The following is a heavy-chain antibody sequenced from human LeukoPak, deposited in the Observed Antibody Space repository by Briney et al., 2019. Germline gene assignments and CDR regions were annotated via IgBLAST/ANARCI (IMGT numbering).Heavy chain of an antibody. CDR1: GFTFGDYA. D-gene: IGHD3-22*01. CDR2: IRSKAYGGTT. J-gene: IGHJ4*02. Sequence: PGGSLRLSCTASGFTFGDYAMSWVRQAPGKGLEWVGFIRSKAYGGTTEYAASVKGRFTISRDDSKSIAYLQMNSLKTEDTAVYYCTRDRAQYYYDSSGSLDYWGQGTLVTVSS. CDR3: TRDRAQYYYDSSGSLDY. V-gene: IGHV3-49*04.